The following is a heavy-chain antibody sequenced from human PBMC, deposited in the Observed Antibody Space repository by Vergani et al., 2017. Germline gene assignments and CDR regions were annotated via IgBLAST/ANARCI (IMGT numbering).Heavy chain of an antibody. J-gene: IGHJ5*02. CDR3: TRHWAVVAANNWFDP. D-gene: IGHD2-15*01. V-gene: IGHV4-61*02. CDR2: VLTSGST. Sequence: QVQLQQWGAGLLKPSETLSLTCTVSGGSISSGSYYWTWIRQPAGKGLEWIGRVLTSGSTDYNPSLKSRVTISIDTSKNQFSLKLSSVTAADTAVYYCTRHWAVVAANNWFDPWGQGTLVTVSS. CDR1: GGSISSGSYY.